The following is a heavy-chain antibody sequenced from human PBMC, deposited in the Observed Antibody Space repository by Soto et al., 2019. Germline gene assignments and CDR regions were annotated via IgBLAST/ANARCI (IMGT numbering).Heavy chain of an antibody. CDR1: GFTFSSYS. J-gene: IGHJ3*02. CDR2: ISSSSSYI. Sequence: PGWSLRLSCAASGFTFSSYSMNWVRQAPGKGLEWVSSISSSSSYIYYADSVKGRFTISRDNAKNSLYLQMNSLRAEDTAVYYCAALEYSYDAFDIWGQGTMVTVSS. V-gene: IGHV3-21*01. D-gene: IGHD5-18*01. CDR3: AALEYSYDAFDI.